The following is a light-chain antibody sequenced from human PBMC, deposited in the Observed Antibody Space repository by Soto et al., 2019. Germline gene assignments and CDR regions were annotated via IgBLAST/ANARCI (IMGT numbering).Light chain of an antibody. CDR1: QSVNSN. Sequence: EKVMTQSPAALSVSPGERATLSCRASQSVNSNLAWYQQKPGQAPRLLLYGASTRATGIPARFSGSASGTEFTLTISSLQSGDSAVYYCQQYNDWPLTFGGGTKVDIK. CDR3: QQYNDWPLT. V-gene: IGKV3-15*01. J-gene: IGKJ4*01. CDR2: GAS.